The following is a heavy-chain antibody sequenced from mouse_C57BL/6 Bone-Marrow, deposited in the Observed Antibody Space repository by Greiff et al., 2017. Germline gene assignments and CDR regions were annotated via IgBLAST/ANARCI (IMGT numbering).Heavy chain of an antibody. J-gene: IGHJ2*01. D-gene: IGHD1-1*01. Sequence: EVKLVESEGGLVQPGSSMKLSCTASGFTFSDYYMAWVRQVPEKGLEWVANINYDGSSTYYLDSLKSRFIISRDNAKNILYLQMSSLKSEDTATYYCARTIYYYGSSHFDYWGQGTTLTVSS. V-gene: IGHV5-16*01. CDR3: ARTIYYYGSSHFDY. CDR2: INYDGSST. CDR1: GFTFSDYY.